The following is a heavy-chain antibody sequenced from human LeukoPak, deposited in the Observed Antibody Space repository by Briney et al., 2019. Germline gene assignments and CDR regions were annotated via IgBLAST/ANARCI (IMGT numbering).Heavy chain of an antibody. CDR1: GGSISSYY. J-gene: IGHJ4*02. V-gene: IGHV4-59*01. CDR3: ARGVQRAALVPPYYFDF. CDR2: IYYSGST. D-gene: IGHD5-18*01. Sequence: KPSETLSLTCTVSGGSISSYYWSWIRQPPGKGLEWIGYIYYSGSTNYNPSLKSRVTISVDTSKNQFSLKLSSVTAADTAVYYCARGVQRAALVPPYYFDFWGQGTLVTVSS.